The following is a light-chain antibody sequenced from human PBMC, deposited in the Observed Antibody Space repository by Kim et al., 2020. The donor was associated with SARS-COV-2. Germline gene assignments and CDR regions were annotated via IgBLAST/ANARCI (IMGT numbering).Light chain of an antibody. CDR3: QQYNTWRT. V-gene: IGKV3-15*01. J-gene: IGKJ1*01. CDR1: QSVSSN. CDR2: GAS. Sequence: EIVMTQSPATLSVSPGERATLSCRASQSVSSNLAWYQQKPGQAPRLLIYGASTRATGIPARFSGSGSGKEFTITISSLQSEDFAVYYCQQYNTWRTFGQGTKVEIK.